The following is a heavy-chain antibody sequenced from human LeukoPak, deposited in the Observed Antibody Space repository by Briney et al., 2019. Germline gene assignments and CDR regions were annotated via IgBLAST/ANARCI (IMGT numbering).Heavy chain of an antibody. CDR3: ARYVVVPATAFDP. Sequence: GGSLRLSCAASGFTFSSYSMNWVRQAPGKGLEWVSSISSSSSYIYYADSVKGRFTISRDNAKNSLYLQMNSLRAEDAAVYYCARYVVVPATAFDPWGQGTLVTVSS. CDR1: GFTFSSYS. J-gene: IGHJ5*02. D-gene: IGHD2-2*01. CDR2: ISSSSSYI. V-gene: IGHV3-21*01.